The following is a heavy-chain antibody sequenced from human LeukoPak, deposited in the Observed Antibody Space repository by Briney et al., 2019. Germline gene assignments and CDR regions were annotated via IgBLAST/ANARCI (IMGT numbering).Heavy chain of an antibody. CDR2: IRRDGSET. J-gene: IGHJ4*02. CDR1: GFTFSNYW. Sequence: GGSLRLSCAASGFTFSNYWMTWVRRAPGKGLEWVANIRRDGSETHYVDSVMGRFTISRDNAKNSLYLQMNSLRAEDTAVYYCAKAPVTSCRGAFCYPFDYWGQGTLVTVSS. V-gene: IGHV3-7*01. CDR3: AKAPVTSCRGAFCYPFDY. D-gene: IGHD2-15*01.